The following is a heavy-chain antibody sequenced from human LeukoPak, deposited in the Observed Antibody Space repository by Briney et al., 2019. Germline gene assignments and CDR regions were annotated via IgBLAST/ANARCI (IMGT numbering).Heavy chain of an antibody. D-gene: IGHD2-15*01. J-gene: IGHJ4*02. CDR1: GGSISSSSYY. CDR3: ARRVEDPRTFDY. V-gene: IGHV4-39*07. CDR2: IYYSGST. Sequence: SETLSLTCTVSGGSISSSSYYWGWIRQPPGKGLEWIGSIYYSGSTYYNPSLKSRVTISVDTSKNQFSLKLSSVTAADTAVYYCARRVEDPRTFDYWGQGTLVTVSS.